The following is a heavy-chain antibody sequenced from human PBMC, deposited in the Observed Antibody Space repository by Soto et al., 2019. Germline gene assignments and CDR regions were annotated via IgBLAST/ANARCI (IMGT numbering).Heavy chain of an antibody. Sequence: GGSLRLSCAASGFTFSSYAMHWVRQAPGKGLEYVSAISSNGGSTYYANSVKGRFTISRDNSKNTLYLQMGSLRAEDMAVYYCARTVVAATYYFDYWGQGTLVTVSS. V-gene: IGHV3-64*01. D-gene: IGHD2-15*01. CDR1: GFTFSSYA. CDR2: ISSNGGST. CDR3: ARTVVAATYYFDY. J-gene: IGHJ4*02.